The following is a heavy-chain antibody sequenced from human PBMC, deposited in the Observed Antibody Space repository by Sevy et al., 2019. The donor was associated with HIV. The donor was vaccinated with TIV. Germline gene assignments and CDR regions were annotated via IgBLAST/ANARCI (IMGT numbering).Heavy chain of an antibody. J-gene: IGHJ6*02. CDR2: IKQDGSEK. Sequence: GGSLRLSCTASGFIFSNYWMSWVHQAPGKGLEWVANIKQDGSEKYYVDSVKGRFTISRDNTKNSLYLQMNSLRAEDTAVYYCARAGGDTVVVSTAIGILIMDVWGQGTTVTVSS. CDR3: ARAGGDTVVVSTAIGILIMDV. CDR1: GFIFSNYW. V-gene: IGHV3-7*01. D-gene: IGHD2-2*02.